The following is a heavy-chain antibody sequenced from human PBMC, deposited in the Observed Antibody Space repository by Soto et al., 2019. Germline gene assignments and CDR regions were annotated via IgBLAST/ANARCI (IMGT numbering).Heavy chain of an antibody. CDR1: GFSFSSYC. Sequence: PXECLRLSRAACGFSFSSYCMHWVRQAPGKGLEWVAVIWYDGSNKYYADSVKGRFTISRDNSKNTLYLQMNSLRAEDTAVYSCARDPTVTTPGYWGQGTLVTVSS. CDR2: IWYDGSNK. J-gene: IGHJ4*02. CDR3: ARDPTVTTPGY. V-gene: IGHV3-33*01. D-gene: IGHD4-4*01.